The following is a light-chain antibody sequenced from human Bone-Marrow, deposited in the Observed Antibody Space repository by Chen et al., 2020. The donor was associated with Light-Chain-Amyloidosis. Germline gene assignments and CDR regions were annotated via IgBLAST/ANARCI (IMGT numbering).Light chain of an antibody. Sequence: SYVLTQPSSVSVAPGQTATIAYGGNNIGSTSVHWYQQTPGQAPLLAVYDDSDRPSGIPERLSGSNSGNTATLTISRVEAGDEADYYCQVWDRSSDRPVFGGGTKLTVL. CDR2: DDS. J-gene: IGLJ3*02. V-gene: IGLV3-21*02. CDR1: NIGSTS. CDR3: QVWDRSSDRPV.